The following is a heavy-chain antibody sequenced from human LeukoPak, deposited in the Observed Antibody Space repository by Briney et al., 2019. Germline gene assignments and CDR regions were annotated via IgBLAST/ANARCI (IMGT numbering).Heavy chain of an antibody. D-gene: IGHD6-13*01. CDR2: INHSGST. Sequence: SETLSLTCAVSGYSISSGYYWGWIRQPRWKGLEWIGEINHSGSTNYNPSLKSRVTISVDTSKNQFSLKLSSVTAADTAVYYCARGGYSSSWSRLDVWGQGTTVTVSS. CDR3: ARGGYSSSWSRLDV. J-gene: IGHJ6*02. V-gene: IGHV4-38-2*01. CDR1: GYSISSGYY.